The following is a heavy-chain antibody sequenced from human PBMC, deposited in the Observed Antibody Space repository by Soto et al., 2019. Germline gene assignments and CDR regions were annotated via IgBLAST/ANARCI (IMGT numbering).Heavy chain of an antibody. CDR2: ISGSGGST. V-gene: IGHV3-23*01. CDR1: GFTFSSYA. D-gene: IGHD2-15*01. J-gene: IGHJ5*02. Sequence: EVQLLESGGGLVQPGGSLRLSCAASGFTFSSYAMSWVRQAPGKGLEWVSAISGSGGSTYYADSVKGRFTISRDNSKNALYLPMNSLRAEDTAVYYCAKAPTIVVVVAATGLGSVWFDPWGQGTLVTVSS. CDR3: AKAPTIVVVVAATGLGSVWFDP.